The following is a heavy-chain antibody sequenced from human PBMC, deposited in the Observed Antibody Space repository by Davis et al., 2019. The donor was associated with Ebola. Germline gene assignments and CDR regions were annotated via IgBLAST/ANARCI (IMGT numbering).Heavy chain of an antibody. V-gene: IGHV3-66*01. CDR2: IYSGGST. D-gene: IGHD4-17*01. CDR1: GFTVSSNY. Sequence: GESLKISCAASGFTVSSNYMSWVRQAPGKGLEWVSVIYSGGSTYYADSVKGRFTISRDNSKNTLYLQMNSLRAEDTAVYYCAKRGGDYGFYWGQGTLVTVSS. CDR3: AKRGGDYGFY. J-gene: IGHJ4*02.